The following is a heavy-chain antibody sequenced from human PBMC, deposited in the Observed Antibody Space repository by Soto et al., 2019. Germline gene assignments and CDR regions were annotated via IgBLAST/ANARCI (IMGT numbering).Heavy chain of an antibody. V-gene: IGHV1-69*06. CDR2: IIPIFDKP. J-gene: IGHJ6*02. CDR3: ARSDDFWSGGMDV. Sequence: SVKVSCKASGGTLSSYAVHWVRQAPGQGLEWVGGIIPIFDKPNYAQRFQGRVRLTADKSKHTAYMELRSLTPEDTALYYCARSDDFWSGGMDVWGQGTTVTVSS. CDR1: GGTLSSYA. D-gene: IGHD3-3*01.